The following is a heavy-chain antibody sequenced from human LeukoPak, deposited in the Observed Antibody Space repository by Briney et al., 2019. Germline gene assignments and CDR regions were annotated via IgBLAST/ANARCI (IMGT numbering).Heavy chain of an antibody. Sequence: PSETLSLTCTVSGGSISSYYWSWIRQPPGKGLEWIGYIYYSGSTNYNPSLKSRVTISVDTSKNQFSLKLSSVTAADTAVYYCARGDYYDKGVGVNFDYWGQGTLVTVSS. CDR2: IYYSGST. J-gene: IGHJ4*02. CDR1: GGSISSYY. D-gene: IGHD3-22*01. V-gene: IGHV4-59*01. CDR3: ARGDYYDKGVGVNFDY.